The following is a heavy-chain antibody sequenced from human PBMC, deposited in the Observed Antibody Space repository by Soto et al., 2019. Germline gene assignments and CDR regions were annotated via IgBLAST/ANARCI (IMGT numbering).Heavy chain of an antibody. V-gene: IGHV3-11*06. CDR2: ISSSGSYT. Sequence: PGGSLRLSCAASGFRFGDYGMHWVRQAPGKGLEWVSYISSSGSYTNYADSVKGRFTISRDNAKNSLYLQMNSLRAEDTAVYYCARSRGDCSSTSCYRVVGYYGMDVWGQGTTVTVS. CDR1: GFRFGDYG. CDR3: ARSRGDCSSTSCYRVVGYYGMDV. J-gene: IGHJ6*02. D-gene: IGHD2-2*02.